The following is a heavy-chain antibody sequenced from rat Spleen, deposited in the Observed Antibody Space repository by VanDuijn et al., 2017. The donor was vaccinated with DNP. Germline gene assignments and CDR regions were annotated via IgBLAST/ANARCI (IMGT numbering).Heavy chain of an antibody. V-gene: IGHV5-25*01. D-gene: IGHD1-11*01. Sequence: EVQLVESGGGLVQPGGSLKLSCTASGFTFRDYNMAWVRQAPKKGLEWVASISTGGVNTYYRDSVKCRFTIPRDNAKSTLYLKMNSLRSEDTATYYCARGGRSYFDYWGQGVMVTVSS. CDR3: ARGGRSYFDY. CDR1: GFTFRDYN. J-gene: IGHJ2*01. CDR2: ISTGGVNT.